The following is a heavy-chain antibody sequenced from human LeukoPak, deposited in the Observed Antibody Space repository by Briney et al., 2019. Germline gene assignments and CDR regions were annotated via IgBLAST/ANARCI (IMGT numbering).Heavy chain of an antibody. V-gene: IGHV3-64*01. D-gene: IGHD3-9*01. Sequence: GGSLRLSCAASGFTFSSYAMHWVRQAPGKGREYVSAISSNGGSTYYANSVKGRFTISRDNSKNTLYLQMGSLRAEDMAVYYCARDFYDILTGPPSAYFDLWGRGTLVTVSS. CDR1: GFTFSSYA. CDR2: ISSNGGST. CDR3: ARDFYDILTGPPSAYFDL. J-gene: IGHJ2*01.